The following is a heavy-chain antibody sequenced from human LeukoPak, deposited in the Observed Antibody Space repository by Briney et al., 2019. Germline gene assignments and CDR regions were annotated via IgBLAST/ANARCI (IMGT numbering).Heavy chain of an antibody. CDR3: ARVVTVSNTDPAFDI. D-gene: IGHD2-21*02. CDR1: GFTFSDYY. Sequence: GRSLRLSCAASGFTFSDYYMSWIRQAPGKGLGWVSYISSSGSTIYYADSVKGRFTISRDNAKNSLYLQMNSLRAEDTAVYYCARVVTVSNTDPAFDIWGQGTMVTVSS. V-gene: IGHV3-11*04. J-gene: IGHJ3*02. CDR2: ISSSGSTI.